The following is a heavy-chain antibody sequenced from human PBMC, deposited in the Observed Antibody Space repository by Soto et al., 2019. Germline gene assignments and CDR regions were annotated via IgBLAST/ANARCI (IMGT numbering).Heavy chain of an antibody. J-gene: IGHJ4*02. D-gene: IGHD2-15*01. CDR2: ISGSGGST. CDR3: AXDLVFVVVVAATLELPG. CDR1: GFTFSSYA. V-gene: IGHV3-23*01. Sequence: GGSLRISCAASGFTFSSYAMSWVRQAPGKGLEWVSAISGSGGSTYYADSVKGRFTISRDNSKNTLYLQMNSLRAEDTAVYYCAXDLVFVVVVAATLELPGWGQGTLVTVSS.